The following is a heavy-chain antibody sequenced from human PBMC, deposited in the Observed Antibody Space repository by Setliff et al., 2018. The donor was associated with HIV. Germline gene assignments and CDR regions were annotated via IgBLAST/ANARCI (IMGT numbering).Heavy chain of an antibody. CDR2: INHSGRT. Sequence: SETLSLTCAVYGGSFSDYYWSWIRQPPGKGLEWIGEINHSGRTIQSPSLGSRVTISIDTSKNQFSLKLTSVTASDTAVYYCARTDTSNFDYWGQGTLVTVSS. V-gene: IGHV4-34*01. D-gene: IGHD2-2*01. CDR1: GGSFSDYY. J-gene: IGHJ4*02. CDR3: ARTDTSNFDY.